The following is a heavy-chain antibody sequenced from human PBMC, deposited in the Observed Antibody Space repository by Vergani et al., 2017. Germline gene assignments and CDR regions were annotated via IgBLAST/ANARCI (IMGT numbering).Heavy chain of an antibody. CDR2: ISSSSSYI. V-gene: IGHV3-21*01. CDR1: GFTFSSYS. J-gene: IGHJ4*02. Sequence: EVQLVESGGGLVKPGGSLRLSCAASGFTFSSYSMNWVRQAPGKGLEWVSSISSSSSYIYYADSVKGRFTISRVNAKNSLYLQMNSLRAEDTAVYYCARDGMYYDFWSGYLGFDYWGQGPLVTVSS. D-gene: IGHD3-3*01. CDR3: ARDGMYYDFWSGYLGFDY.